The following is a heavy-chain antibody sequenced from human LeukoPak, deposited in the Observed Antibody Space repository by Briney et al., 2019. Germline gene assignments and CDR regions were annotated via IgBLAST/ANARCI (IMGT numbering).Heavy chain of an antibody. D-gene: IGHD3-3*01. J-gene: IGHJ5*02. V-gene: IGHV4-30-4*01. CDR3: ASLSGGFWSGYYGS. Sequence: SETLSLTCTVSGGSVSSGSYYWSWIRQPPGKGLEWIGYIYYSGSTYYNPSLKSRVTISVDTSKNQFSLKLSSVTAADTAVCYCASLSGGFWSGYYGSWGQGTLVTVSS. CDR1: GGSVSSGSYY. CDR2: IYYSGST.